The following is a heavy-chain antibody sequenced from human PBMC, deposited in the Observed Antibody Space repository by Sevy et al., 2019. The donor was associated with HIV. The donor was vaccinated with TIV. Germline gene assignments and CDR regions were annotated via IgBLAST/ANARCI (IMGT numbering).Heavy chain of an antibody. CDR2: QWSDGAYQ. J-gene: IGHJ4*02. D-gene: IGHD3-22*01. CDR3: ARGGYYYDNAAYYAFDS. V-gene: IGHV3-33*01. CDR1: GFTFSAYA. Sequence: GGSLRLSCTTSGFTFSAYAMHWVRQAPGKGLEWVATQWSDGAYQYHGDSVKGRFTISRDNSKNTLYLQMNSLRVEDTAVFYCARGGYYYDNAAYYAFDSWGQGTLVTVSS.